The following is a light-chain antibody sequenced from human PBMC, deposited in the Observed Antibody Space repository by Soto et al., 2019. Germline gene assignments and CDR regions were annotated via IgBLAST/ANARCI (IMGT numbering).Light chain of an antibody. J-gene: IGLJ3*02. CDR1: SSDVSGDKY. Sequence: QSALTQPASVSGSPGQSITNSCTGTSSDVSGDKYVSWFQQHPGKAPKLMIFELSNRPSVVSNRFSGSKSGNTASLTISGLQAEDEGDYYCSSYTTSNTWVFGGGTKLTVL. CDR3: SSYTTSNTWV. V-gene: IGLV2-14*01. CDR2: ELS.